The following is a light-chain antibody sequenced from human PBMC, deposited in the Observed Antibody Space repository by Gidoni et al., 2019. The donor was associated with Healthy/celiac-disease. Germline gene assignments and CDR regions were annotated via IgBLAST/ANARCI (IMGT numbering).Light chain of an antibody. CDR3: QAWDSSSRYV. V-gene: IGLV3-1*01. CDR2: QAS. Sequence: SYELTQPPSVSVSPGQTASITCSGDKLGDKYACWYQQKPGQSPVLVIYQASKRPSGIPERFSGSNSGNTATLTISGTQAMDEADYYCQAWDSSSRYVFGTGTKVTVL. J-gene: IGLJ1*01. CDR1: KLGDKY.